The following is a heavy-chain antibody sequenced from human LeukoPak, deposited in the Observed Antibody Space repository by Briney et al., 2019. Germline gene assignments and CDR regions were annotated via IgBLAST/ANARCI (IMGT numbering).Heavy chain of an antibody. J-gene: IGHJ4*02. Sequence: GASVKVSCKASGYTFTGYYMHWVRQAPGQGLECMGWINPNSGGTNYAQKFQGRVTMTRDTSISTAYMELSRLRSDDTAVYYCARGAAYYDFWSGGSVFDYWGQGTLVTVSS. CDR1: GYTFTGYY. D-gene: IGHD3-3*01. V-gene: IGHV1-2*02. CDR3: ARGAAYYDFWSGGSVFDY. CDR2: INPNSGGT.